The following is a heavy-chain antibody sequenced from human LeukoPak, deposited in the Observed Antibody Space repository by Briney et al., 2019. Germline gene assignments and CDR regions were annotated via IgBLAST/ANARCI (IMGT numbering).Heavy chain of an antibody. D-gene: IGHD6-19*01. Sequence: GGSLRLSCAASGFIFSSYAMSWVRQAPGKGLEWVSAISGSGGSTYYADSVKGRFTISRDNSKNTLYLQMNSLRAEDTAVYYCAEDPSIAVAGAFDYWGQGTLVTVSS. CDR3: AEDPSIAVAGAFDY. J-gene: IGHJ4*02. CDR1: GFIFSSYA. CDR2: ISGSGGST. V-gene: IGHV3-23*01.